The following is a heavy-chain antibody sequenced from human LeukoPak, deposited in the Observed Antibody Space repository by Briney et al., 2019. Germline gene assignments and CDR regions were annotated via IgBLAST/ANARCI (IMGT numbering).Heavy chain of an antibody. V-gene: IGHV1-18*01. Sequence: ASVKVSCKASGYTFTSYGISWVRQAPGQGLEWMGWISAYNGNTNYAQKLQGRVAMTTDTSTSTAYMELRSLRSDDTAVYYCARVSMVWDAFDIWGQGTMVTVSS. CDR2: ISAYNGNT. J-gene: IGHJ3*02. CDR3: ARVSMVWDAFDI. CDR1: GYTFTSYG. D-gene: IGHD2-8*01.